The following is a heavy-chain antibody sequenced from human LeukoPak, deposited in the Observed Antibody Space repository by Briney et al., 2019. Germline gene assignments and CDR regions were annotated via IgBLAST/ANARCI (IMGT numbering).Heavy chain of an antibody. V-gene: IGHV3-23*01. Sequence: GGSLRLSCVTSGFGFSTYDMSWVRQAPGKRLEWVSGITANTRGSITYYADSVKGRFTISRDSSKDTLYLQMNSLRAEDTAVYFCARGGYFSFDYWGQGTLVTVSS. CDR3: ARGGYFSFDY. CDR2: ITANTRGSIT. D-gene: IGHD2/OR15-2a*01. CDR1: GFGFSTYD. J-gene: IGHJ4*02.